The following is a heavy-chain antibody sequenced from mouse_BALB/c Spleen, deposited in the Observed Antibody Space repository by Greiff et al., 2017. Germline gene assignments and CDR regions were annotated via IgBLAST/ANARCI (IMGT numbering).Heavy chain of an antibody. D-gene: IGHD2-1*01. CDR2: ISSGGST. J-gene: IGHJ4*01. CDR3: ARGGYGNYVYFYAMDY. CDR1: GFTFSSYA. Sequence: EVHLVESGGGLVKPGGSLKLSCAASGFTFSSYAMSWVRQTPEKRLEWVASISSGGSTYYPDSVKGRFTISRDNARNILYLQMSSLRSEDTAMYYCARGGYGNYVYFYAMDYWGQGTSVTVSS. V-gene: IGHV5-6-5*01.